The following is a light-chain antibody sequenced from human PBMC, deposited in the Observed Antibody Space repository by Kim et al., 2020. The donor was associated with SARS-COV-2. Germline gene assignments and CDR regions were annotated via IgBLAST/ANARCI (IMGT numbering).Light chain of an antibody. CDR2: LVS. Sequence: DIQMTQSPSTLSASVGDTVTITCRASQSITSGLAWYQQKPGKAPKLLIYLVSNLDSGVPSRFSGSGSGTHFTLTISSLQPDDFATYYCQQHNGFFGGGTKVDI. CDR1: QSITSG. CDR3: QQHNGF. V-gene: IGKV1-5*01. J-gene: IGKJ4*01.